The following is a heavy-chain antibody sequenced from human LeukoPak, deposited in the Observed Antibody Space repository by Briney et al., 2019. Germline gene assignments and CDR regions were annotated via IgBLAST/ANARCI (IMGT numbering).Heavy chain of an antibody. D-gene: IGHD6-13*01. J-gene: IGHJ4*02. CDR1: GFTFATHG. CDR2: IRGSSGKT. Sequence: GASVKVSCKASGFTFATHGISWMRQAPGQGLEWLGWIRGSSGKTDYAQKLQDRVTMTADTSTTTAYMELRSLRSDDTAVYYCARGRVKRVPFTAAPGPLDYWGQGSLVTVSS. V-gene: IGHV1-18*01. CDR3: ARGRVKRVPFTAAPGPLDY.